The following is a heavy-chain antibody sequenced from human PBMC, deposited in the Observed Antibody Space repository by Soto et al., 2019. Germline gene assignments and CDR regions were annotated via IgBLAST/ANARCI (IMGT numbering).Heavy chain of an antibody. CDR2: IRNKANSYTT. V-gene: IGHV3-72*01. CDR3: ARDSGKGAYFDY. D-gene: IGHD1-26*01. Sequence: EVQLVESGGGLVQPGGSQRLSCAASRFIFSDHYMDWVRQAPGKGLEWVGRIRNKANSYTTDYAASVKGRFTISRDDSKDSLYLQMNSLKTEDTAIYYCARDSGKGAYFDYWGHGTLATVSS. J-gene: IGHJ4*01. CDR1: RFIFSDHY.